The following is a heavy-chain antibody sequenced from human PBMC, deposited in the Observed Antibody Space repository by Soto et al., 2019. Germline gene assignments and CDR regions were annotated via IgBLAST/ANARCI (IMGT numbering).Heavy chain of an antibody. Sequence: QVQLVESGGGVVQPGRSLRLSCAASGFTFSSYGMHWVRQAPGKGLEWVAVIWYDGSNKYYADSVKGRFTISRDNSKNTLYLQMNSLRAEDTAVYYCARDRGIGYYYYGMDVWGQGTTVTVS. CDR3: ARDRGIGYYYYGMDV. D-gene: IGHD3-16*01. CDR1: GFTFSSYG. V-gene: IGHV3-33*01. J-gene: IGHJ6*02. CDR2: IWYDGSNK.